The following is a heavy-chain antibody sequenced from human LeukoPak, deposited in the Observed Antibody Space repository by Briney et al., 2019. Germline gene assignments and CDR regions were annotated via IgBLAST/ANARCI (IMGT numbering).Heavy chain of an antibody. V-gene: IGHV1-46*01. CDR2: INPSGGST. Sequence: ASVKVSCKASGYTFTSYYMHWVRQAPGQGLEWMGIINPSGGSTTYAQMFQGRVTMTRDTSTRTVYMELSSLRSEDAAAYYCAREGEVIVTDNLFYWGQGTLVTVSS. CDR1: GYTFTSYY. J-gene: IGHJ4*02. CDR3: AREGEVIVTDNLFY. D-gene: IGHD2-21*01.